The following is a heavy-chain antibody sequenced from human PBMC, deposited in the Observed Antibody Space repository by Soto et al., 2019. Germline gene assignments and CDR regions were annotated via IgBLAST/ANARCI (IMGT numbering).Heavy chain of an antibody. Sequence: LRLSCAASGFTFSSYGIQWVRQSPCEGLEWVSLIAYDGINRYYADSVKGRFTMSRDNSKNTVYLQMDSLRGEDTAVYYCAKIRSSSSSYYFYSGMDVWGQGTTVTVSS. CDR2: IAYDGINR. CDR3: AKIRSSSSSYYFYSGMDV. CDR1: GFTFSSYG. V-gene: IGHV3-30*18. D-gene: IGHD6-6*01. J-gene: IGHJ6*02.